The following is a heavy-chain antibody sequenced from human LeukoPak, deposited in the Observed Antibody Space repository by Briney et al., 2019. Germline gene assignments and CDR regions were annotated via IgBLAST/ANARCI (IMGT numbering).Heavy chain of an antibody. CDR1: GGSVSSSSNY. D-gene: IGHD4-17*01. Sequence: PSETLSLTCSVSGGSVSSSSNYWGWIRQPPGKGLEWIGSIYYSGSTYYNPSLKSRVTISVDTSKNQFSLKLSSVTAADTAVYYCARHDGDYNYNWFDPWGQGTLVTVSS. V-gene: IGHV4-39*01. CDR3: ARHDGDYNYNWFDP. CDR2: IYYSGST. J-gene: IGHJ5*02.